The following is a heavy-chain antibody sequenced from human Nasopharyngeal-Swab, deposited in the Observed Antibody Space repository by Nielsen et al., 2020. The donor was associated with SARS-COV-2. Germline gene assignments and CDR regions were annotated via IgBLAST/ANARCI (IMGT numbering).Heavy chain of an antibody. V-gene: IGHV4-59*01. CDR2: IYYSGGA. J-gene: IGHJ5*02. Sequence: WIRQPPGKGLEWIGYIYYSGGANYNFSLKSRVTISVDTSKNQFSLKLNSVTAADTAVYYCAKYAHYDFLSGYHLGWFDPWGQGTLVTVSS. CDR3: AKYAHYDFLSGYHLGWFDP. D-gene: IGHD3-3*01.